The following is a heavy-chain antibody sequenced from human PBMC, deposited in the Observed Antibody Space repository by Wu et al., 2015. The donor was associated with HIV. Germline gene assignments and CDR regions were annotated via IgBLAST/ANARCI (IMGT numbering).Heavy chain of an antibody. CDR1: GYTFTGYY. J-gene: IGHJ4*02. Sequence: QVQLVQSGAEVKKPGASVKVSCKASGYTFTGYYMHWVRQAPGQGLEWMGWISAYNGNTNYAQKLQGRVTMTTDTSTSTAYMELRSLRSDDTAVYYCARGQPYYYDSSPTRAFDYWGQGTLVTVSS. CDR2: ISAYNGNT. CDR3: ARGQPYYYDSSPTRAFDY. D-gene: IGHD3-22*01. V-gene: IGHV1-18*04.